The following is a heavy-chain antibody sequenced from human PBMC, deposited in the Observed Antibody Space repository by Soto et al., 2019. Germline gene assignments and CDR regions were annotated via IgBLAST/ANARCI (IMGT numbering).Heavy chain of an antibody. CDR1: GFTFSSYW. CDR3: ARGVRGAYGLDI. CDR2: INSDGSRT. J-gene: IGHJ3*02. D-gene: IGHD2-21*01. V-gene: IGHV3-74*01. Sequence: PGGSLRLSCAASGFTFSSYWMHWVRQAPEKGLEWVSRINSDGSRTNYADSVKGRFTISRDNAKNTLYLQMNSLRAEETAVYYCARGVRGAYGLDIWGQGTMVTVSS.